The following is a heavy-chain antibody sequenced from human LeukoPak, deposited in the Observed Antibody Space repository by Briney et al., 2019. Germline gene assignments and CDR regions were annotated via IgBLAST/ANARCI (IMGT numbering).Heavy chain of an antibody. CDR1: GYSFTSYW. D-gene: IGHD3-10*01. Sequence: GASLRISCKGSGYSFTSYWIGWVRQMPGKGLEWMGIIYPGDSDTRYSPSFQGQVTISADKSISTAYLQWSSLKASDTAMYYCARHVNTMVRGVIRGSSFDIWGQGTMVTVSS. CDR2: IYPGDSDT. J-gene: IGHJ3*02. V-gene: IGHV5-51*01. CDR3: ARHVNTMVRGVIRGSSFDI.